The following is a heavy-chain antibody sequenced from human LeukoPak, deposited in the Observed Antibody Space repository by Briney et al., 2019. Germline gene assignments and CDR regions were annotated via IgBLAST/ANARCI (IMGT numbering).Heavy chain of an antibody. D-gene: IGHD4-17*01. CDR1: GFTFDDYG. J-gene: IGHJ4*02. CDR3: ARTYGDYVYILGY. Sequence: GGSLRLSCAASGFTFDDYGMSWVRQAPGKGLEWVSVIYSGGSTYYADSVKGRFTISRDNSKNTLYLQMNSLRAEDTAVYYCARTYGDYVYILGYWGQGTLVTVSS. CDR2: IYSGGST. V-gene: IGHV3-53*01.